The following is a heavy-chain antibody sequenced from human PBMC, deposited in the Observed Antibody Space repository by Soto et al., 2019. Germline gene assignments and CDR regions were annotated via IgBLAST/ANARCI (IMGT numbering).Heavy chain of an antibody. Sequence: GESLKISCKGSGYRFTSYWIGWVRQMPGKGLEWMGIIYPGDSDTRYSPSFQGQVTISADKSISTAYLQWSSLKASDTAMYYCARPSIAAHRPTTTPSGMDVWGQGTTVTVSS. J-gene: IGHJ6*02. CDR3: ARPSIAAHRPTTTPSGMDV. D-gene: IGHD6-6*01. V-gene: IGHV5-51*01. CDR2: IYPGDSDT. CDR1: GYRFTSYW.